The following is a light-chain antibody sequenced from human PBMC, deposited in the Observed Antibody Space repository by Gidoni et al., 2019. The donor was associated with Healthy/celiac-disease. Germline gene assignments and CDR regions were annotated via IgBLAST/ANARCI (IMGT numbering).Light chain of an antibody. V-gene: IGKV1-33*01. CDR1: QDISNY. Sequence: DIQMTQSPSSLSASVGDRVTITCQASQDISNYLNWYKQKPGKAPKLLIYDASNLETGVPSRFSGSGSGTDFTFTISSLQPEDIATYYCQQYDNPPMCSFGQGTKLEIK. CDR2: DAS. CDR3: QQYDNPPMCS. J-gene: IGKJ2*04.